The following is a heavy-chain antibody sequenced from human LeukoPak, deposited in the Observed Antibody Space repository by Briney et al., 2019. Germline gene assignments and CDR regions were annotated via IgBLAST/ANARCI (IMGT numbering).Heavy chain of an antibody. J-gene: IGHJ4*02. CDR3: ARESITGTTDH. CDR1: GGSISSYY. CDR2: IYYSGST. D-gene: IGHD1-7*01. Sequence: SETLSLTCTVSGGSISSYYWSWIRQPPGKGLEWIGYIYYSGSTNYNPSLKSRVTISVDTSKNQFSLKLSSVTAADTAVYYCARESITGTTDHWGQGTLVTVSS. V-gene: IGHV4-59*01.